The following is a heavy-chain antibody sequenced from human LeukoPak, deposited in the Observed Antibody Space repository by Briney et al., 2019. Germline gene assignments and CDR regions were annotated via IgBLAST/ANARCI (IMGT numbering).Heavy chain of an antibody. D-gene: IGHD3-16*02. CDR3: ASGDYDYVWGSYRDVDY. CDR2: IIPIFGTA. V-gene: IGHV1-69*06. Sequence: ASVKVSCKASGGTFSSYAISWVRQAPGQGLEWMGGIIPIFGTANYAQKFQGRVTITADKSTSTAYMELSSLRSEDTAVYYCASGDYDYVWGSYRDVDYWGQGTLVTVSP. CDR1: GGTFSSYA. J-gene: IGHJ4*02.